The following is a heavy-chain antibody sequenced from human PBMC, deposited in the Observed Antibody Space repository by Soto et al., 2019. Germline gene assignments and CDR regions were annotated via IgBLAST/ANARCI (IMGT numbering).Heavy chain of an antibody. CDR3: AKDNKIADAFDI. CDR1: GFTFSSYA. V-gene: IGHV3-23*01. J-gene: IGHJ3*02. D-gene: IGHD6-13*01. CDR2: ISGSGGST. Sequence: EVQLLESGGGLVQPGGSLRLSCAASGFTFSSYAMSWVRQAPGKGLEWVSAISGSGGSTYYADSVKGRFTISRENSKNTLYLQMNSLRAEDTAVYYCAKDNKIADAFDIWGQGTMVTVSS.